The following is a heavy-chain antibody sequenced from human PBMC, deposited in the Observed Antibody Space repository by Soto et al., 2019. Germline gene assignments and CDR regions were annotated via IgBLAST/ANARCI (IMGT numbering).Heavy chain of an antibody. V-gene: IGHV4-34*01. CDR2: INHSGST. CDR1: GGSFSGYY. D-gene: IGHD3-10*01. J-gene: IGHJ5*02. Sequence: QVQLQQWGAGLLKPSETLSLTCAVYGGSFSGYYWSWIRQPPGKGLEWIGEINHSGSTNYNPYLKSRVTISGDTSKNQFSLKLSSVTAAHTAVYYCARGRALLLWFGERNWFDPWGQGTLVTVSS. CDR3: ARGRALLLWFGERNWFDP.